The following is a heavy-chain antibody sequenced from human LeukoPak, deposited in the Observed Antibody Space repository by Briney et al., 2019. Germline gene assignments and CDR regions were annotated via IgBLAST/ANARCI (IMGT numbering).Heavy chain of an antibody. CDR1: EYTFTSYD. CDR2: MNPNRGNT. CDR3: ARGKGYSSSWLPLDY. D-gene: IGHD6-13*01. V-gene: IGHV1-8*03. J-gene: IGHJ4*02. Sequence: ASVKVSCKASEYTFTSYDINWVRQATGQGLEWMGWMNPNRGNTGYAQKFQGRVTITRNTSISTAYMELSSLRSEDTAVYYCARGKGYSSSWLPLDYWGQGTLVTVSS.